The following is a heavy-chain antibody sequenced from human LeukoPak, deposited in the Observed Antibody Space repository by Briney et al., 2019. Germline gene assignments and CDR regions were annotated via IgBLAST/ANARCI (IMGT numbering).Heavy chain of an antibody. V-gene: IGHV4-34*01. CDR2: INLVGST. D-gene: IGHD3-10*01. CDR1: GGSFSGYY. CDR3: ARGRNNQITMIRGPNHYFGLDF. J-gene: IGHJ6*02. Sequence: PSETLSLTCAVYGGSFSGYYWTWIRQAPGKGLEWIGEINLVGSTKYNPSLKSRATMSVDPSKNQFSLKLSAVTAADTAFYYCARGRNNQITMIRGPNHYFGLDFWGQGTTVIVSS.